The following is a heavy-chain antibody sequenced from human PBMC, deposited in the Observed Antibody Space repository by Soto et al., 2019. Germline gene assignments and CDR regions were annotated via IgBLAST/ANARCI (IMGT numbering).Heavy chain of an antibody. J-gene: IGHJ4*02. CDR2: ISGTSETI. CDR1: GFNFHTYT. Sequence: DVQLVESGGGLVKPGGSLRLSCAASGFNFHTYTMTWVRQAPGKGLEWVSYISGTSETIFYADSVKGRFTMSRDNAKNSLYLQLNSLRDEEPAVYYCSTGYCSSDNCHFTHWGQGTLVTVSS. V-gene: IGHV3-48*02. D-gene: IGHD2-2*03. CDR3: STGYCSSDNCHFTH.